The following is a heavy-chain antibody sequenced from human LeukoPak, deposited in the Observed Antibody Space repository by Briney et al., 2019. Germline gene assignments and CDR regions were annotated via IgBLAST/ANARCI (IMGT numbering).Heavy chain of an antibody. CDR3: AKDATAVVGTVYMDV. D-gene: IGHD6-13*01. J-gene: IGHJ6*03. CDR1: GFTFSSYG. V-gene: IGHV3-7*01. CDR2: IKKDGSEK. Sequence: GGSLRLSCAASGFTFSSYGMHWVRQAPGKGLEWVANIKKDGSEKYYVDSVKGRFTISRDNAKNSLYLQMDSLRAEDTAVYYCAKDATAVVGTVYMDVWGKGTTVTISS.